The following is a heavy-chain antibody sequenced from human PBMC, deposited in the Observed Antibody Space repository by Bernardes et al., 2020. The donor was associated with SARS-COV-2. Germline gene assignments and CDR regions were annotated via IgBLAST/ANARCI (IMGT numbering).Heavy chain of an antibody. CDR2: ISPHSGDI. V-gene: IGHV1-18*01. CDR1: GYTFTNYG. Sequence: ASVKVSCKASGYTFTNYGVTWVRQAPGQGLEWMGWISPHSGDINYAQKFQGRVTMTTDTSTSTAYMELRSLRSDDTAVYYCARDRDYCDSSAYVWGQGTTVTVSS. J-gene: IGHJ6*02. CDR3: ARDRDYCDSSAYV. D-gene: IGHD3-22*01.